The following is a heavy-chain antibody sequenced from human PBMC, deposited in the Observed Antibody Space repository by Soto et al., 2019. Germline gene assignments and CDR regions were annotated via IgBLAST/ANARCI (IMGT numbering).Heavy chain of an antibody. Sequence: GGSLGLSCAAYGFTFSSYGMHWVRQAPGKGLEWVAVISYDGSNKYYADSVKGRFTISRDNSKNTLYLQMNSLRAEDTAVYYCARMLLGYYYYGMDVWGQGTTVTVSS. CDR3: ARMLLGYYYYGMDV. J-gene: IGHJ6*02. V-gene: IGHV3-30*03. CDR2: ISYDGSNK. CDR1: GFTFSSYG. D-gene: IGHD3-10*02.